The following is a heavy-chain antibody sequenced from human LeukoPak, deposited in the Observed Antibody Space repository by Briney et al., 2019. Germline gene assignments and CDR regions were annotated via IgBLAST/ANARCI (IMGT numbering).Heavy chain of an antibody. CDR3: ARMKLSGYRGAAFDI. CDR2: ITSSGTNL. CDR1: GFTLSDYY. V-gene: IGHV3-11*04. D-gene: IGHD5-12*01. Sequence: GGSLRLSCAASGFTLSDYYMSWIRQTPGKGLEWVSYITSSGTNLYSAGSVQGRFTISRDDANNSLFLQMNSLRVGDTAVYYCARMKLSGYRGAAFDIWGQGTMVTVSS. J-gene: IGHJ3*02.